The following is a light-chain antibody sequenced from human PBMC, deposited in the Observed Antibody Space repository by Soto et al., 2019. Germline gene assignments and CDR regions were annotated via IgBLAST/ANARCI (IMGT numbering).Light chain of an antibody. V-gene: IGLV2-14*01. Sequence: QSALTQPASVSGSTGQSITISCTGASSDVGGYNYVSWYQQHPGKAPKLMIYEVSSRPSGVSNRFSGSKSGNTASLTISGLQAEDEAYYYCSSYTSSSTLEVFGTGTKVTVL. J-gene: IGLJ1*01. CDR1: SSDVGGYNY. CDR3: SSYTSSSTLEV. CDR2: EVS.